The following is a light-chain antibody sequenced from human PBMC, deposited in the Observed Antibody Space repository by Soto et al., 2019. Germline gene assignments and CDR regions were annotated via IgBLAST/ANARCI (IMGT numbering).Light chain of an antibody. CDR3: QHRYNWLIA. J-gene: IGKJ5*01. Sequence: EIVFTQSPSTLSLSPGERATLSCRASQSVSSYLAWYQQKPGQAPRLLIYDVSNRATGIPARFSGSGSGTDFTLTISSLEPEDFAVYYCQHRYNWLIAFGQGTRLAI. CDR1: QSVSSY. CDR2: DVS. V-gene: IGKV3-11*01.